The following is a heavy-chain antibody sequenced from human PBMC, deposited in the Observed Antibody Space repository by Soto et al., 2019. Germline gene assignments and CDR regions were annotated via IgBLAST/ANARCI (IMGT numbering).Heavy chain of an antibody. V-gene: IGHV4-59*01. J-gene: IGHJ4*02. D-gene: IGHD3-10*01. CDR1: GGSISSYY. CDR3: ARAPRGNYGYPSYFDY. Sequence: SETLSLTCTVSGGSISSYYWSWIRQPPGKGLEWIGYIYYSGSTNYNPSLKSRVTISVDTSKNQFSLKLSSVTAADAAVYYCARAPRGNYGYPSYFDYWGQGTLVTVSS. CDR2: IYYSGST.